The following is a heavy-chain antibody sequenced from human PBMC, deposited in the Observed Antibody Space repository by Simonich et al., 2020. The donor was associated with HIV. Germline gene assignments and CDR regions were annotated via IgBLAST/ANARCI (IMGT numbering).Heavy chain of an antibody. CDR3: ARKGGGRGVYYFDY. Sequence: QVQLVQSGAEVKKPGSSVKVSCKASGGTFSSFANSWVRQDTGLGLQWLGRTTPTYCTANYAQMFQGRVTITADKATSTAYMELSSLRSEDTGIYYCARKGGGRGVYYFDYWGQGTLVTVSS. CDR1: GGTFSSFA. V-gene: IGHV1-69*13. J-gene: IGHJ4*02. D-gene: IGHD3-10*01. CDR2: TTPTYCTA.